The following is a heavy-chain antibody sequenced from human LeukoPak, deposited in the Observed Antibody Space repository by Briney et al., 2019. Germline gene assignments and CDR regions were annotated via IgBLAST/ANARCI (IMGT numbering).Heavy chain of an antibody. Sequence: SETLSLTCTVSGRSISTGTYYWSWIRQPAGKGLEWIGHIYTSGNTYYSPSLKSRVTISLDTSKNQFSLKLSSVTAADTAVYYCARDRSSSYYGIDVWGQGTTVTVSS. D-gene: IGHD3-22*01. CDR2: IYTSGNT. V-gene: IGHV4-61*09. CDR3: ARDRSSSYYGIDV. CDR1: GRSISTGTYY. J-gene: IGHJ6*02.